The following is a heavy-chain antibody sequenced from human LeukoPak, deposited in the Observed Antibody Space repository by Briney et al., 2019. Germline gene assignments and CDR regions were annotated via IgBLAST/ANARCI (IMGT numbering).Heavy chain of an antibody. V-gene: IGHV3-7*01. D-gene: IGHD4-17*01. J-gene: IGHJ6*02. CDR1: GFTFSNNW. Sequence: PGGSLRLSCAASGFTFSNNWMTWVRQAPGKGLEWVANINQDESQKYYVDSVKGRFTISRDNAKNSLYLNMNSLRAEDTAVYYCARADGDYNYYYYGMDVWGQGTTVTVSS. CDR2: INQDESQK. CDR3: ARADGDYNYYYYGMDV.